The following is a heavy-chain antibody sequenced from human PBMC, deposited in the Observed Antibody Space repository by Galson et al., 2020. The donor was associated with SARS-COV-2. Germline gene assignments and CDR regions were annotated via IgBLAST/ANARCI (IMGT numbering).Heavy chain of an antibody. Sequence: ASVKVSCKASGYTFTSYGISWVRHAPAQGLEWKGSISTSNGHTNYAQKLQGRVTMTTDTSTSTAYMELRSLRSDDTAVYYCARDEVGVVALPGPWFDPWGQGTLVTVSS. D-gene: IGHD2-15*01. CDR3: ARDEVGVVALPGPWFDP. CDR1: GYTFTSYG. J-gene: IGHJ5*02. V-gene: IGHV1-18*01. CDR2: ISTSNGHT.